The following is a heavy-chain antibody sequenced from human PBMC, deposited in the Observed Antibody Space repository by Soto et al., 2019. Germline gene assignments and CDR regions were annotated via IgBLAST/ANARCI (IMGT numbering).Heavy chain of an antibody. V-gene: IGHV4-31*03. D-gene: IGHD3-16*02. Sequence: QVQLQESGPGLVKPSQTLSLTCTVSGDSISSPDYYWSWIRQHPGKGLEWIGFIYDRGTTFYNPSLKTGLPIPMDPSKNRCSLKRRSVTASEPPVYYGASSFPYSDGFGVGYHYQFDCWGQGTLVTLSS. CDR2: IYDRGTT. J-gene: IGHJ4*02. CDR3: ASSFPYSDGFGVGYHYQFDC. CDR1: GDSISSPDYY.